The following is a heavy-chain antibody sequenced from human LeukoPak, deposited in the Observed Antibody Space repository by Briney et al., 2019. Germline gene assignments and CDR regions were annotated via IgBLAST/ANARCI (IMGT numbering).Heavy chain of an antibody. CDR1: GGSFSGYY. CDR3: ARSSYYDFWLFDY. Sequence: MPSETLSLTCAVYGGSFSGYYWSWIRQPPGKGLEWIGEINHSGSTNYNPSLKSRVTISVDTSKNQFSLKLSSVTAADTAVYYCARSSYYDFWLFDYWGQGTLVTVSS. D-gene: IGHD3-3*01. V-gene: IGHV4-34*01. CDR2: INHSGST. J-gene: IGHJ4*02.